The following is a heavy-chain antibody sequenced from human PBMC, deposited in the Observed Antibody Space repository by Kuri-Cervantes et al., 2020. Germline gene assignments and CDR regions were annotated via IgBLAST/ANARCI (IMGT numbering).Heavy chain of an antibody. CDR1: GFTFSSYG. Sequence: ALRLSCAASGFTFSSYGMHWVRQAPGKGLEWVAVISYDGSNKYYADSVKGRFTISRDNSKNTLYLQMNSLRAEDTAVYYCAKDLVPGNDYDILTGYSYWGQGTLVTVSS. J-gene: IGHJ4*02. CDR3: AKDLVPGNDYDILTGYSY. CDR2: ISYDGSNK. V-gene: IGHV3-30*18. D-gene: IGHD3-9*01.